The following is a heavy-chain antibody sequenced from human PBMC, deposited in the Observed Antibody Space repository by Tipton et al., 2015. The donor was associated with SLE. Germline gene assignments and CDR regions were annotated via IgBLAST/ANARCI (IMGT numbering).Heavy chain of an antibody. Sequence: SLRLSCTASGFTFGDYALSWVRQAPGKGLEWVANIKQDGSEKYYVDSVKGRFTISRDNAKNSLYLQMNSLRAEDTAVYYCARGLAVGESSRQVYSCGMGVWGHGTPVAVS. CDR3: ARGLAVGESSRQVYSCGMGV. CDR1: GFTFGDYA. V-gene: IGHV3-7*01. J-gene: IGHJ6*02. D-gene: IGHD2-21*01. CDR2: IKQDGSEK.